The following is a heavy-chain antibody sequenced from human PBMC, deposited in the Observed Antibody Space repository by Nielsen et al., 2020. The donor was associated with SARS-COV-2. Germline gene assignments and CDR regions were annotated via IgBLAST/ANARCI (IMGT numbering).Heavy chain of an antibody. CDR2: ISYDGSNK. Sequence: GESLKISCAASGFTFSSYAMHWVRQAPGKGLEWVEVISYDGSNKYYADSVKGRFTISRDNSKNTLYLQLNSLRAEDTAVFYCAKISGSQRHYFDFWGQGALVTVSS. D-gene: IGHD1-26*01. CDR1: GFTFSSYA. J-gene: IGHJ4*02. CDR3: AKISGSQRHYFDF. V-gene: IGHV3-30-3*01.